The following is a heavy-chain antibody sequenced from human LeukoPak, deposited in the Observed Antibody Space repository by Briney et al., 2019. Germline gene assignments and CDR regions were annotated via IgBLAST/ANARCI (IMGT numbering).Heavy chain of an antibody. Sequence: ASVKVSCKASGYTFTSYYMHWVRQAPGQGLEWMGIINPSGGSTSYAQKFQGRVTMTRDTSTSTVYMELSSLRSEDTAVYYCARGLVGYSYGHGYYYYMDVWGKGTTVTVSS. V-gene: IGHV1-46*03. CDR1: GYTFTSYY. CDR2: INPSGGST. J-gene: IGHJ6*03. CDR3: ARGLVGYSYGHGYYYYMDV. D-gene: IGHD5-18*01.